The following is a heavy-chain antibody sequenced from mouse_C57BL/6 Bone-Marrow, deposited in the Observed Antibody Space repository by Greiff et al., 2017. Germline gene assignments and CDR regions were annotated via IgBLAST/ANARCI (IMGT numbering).Heavy chain of an antibody. CDR2: IDPSDSYT. CDR3: ARSGGYGNYRAY. J-gene: IGHJ3*01. CDR1: GYTFTSYW. V-gene: IGHV1-69*01. Sequence: QVQLQQPGAELVMPGASVKLSCKASGYTFTSYWMHWVKQRPGQGLEWIGEIDPSDSYTNYNQKFKGKSTLTVDKSSSTAYMQLSSLTSEDSAVYYCARSGGYGNYRAYWGQGTLVTVSA. D-gene: IGHD2-10*02.